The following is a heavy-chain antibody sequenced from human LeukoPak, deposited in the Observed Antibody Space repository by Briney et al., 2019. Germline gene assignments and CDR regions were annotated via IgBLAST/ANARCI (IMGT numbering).Heavy chain of an antibody. V-gene: IGHV4-4*07. D-gene: IGHD2-2*01. Sequence: SETLSLTCTVSGGSISSYYWSWIRQPAGKGLEWIGRIYTSGSTNYNPSLKSRVTMSVDTSKNQFSLKLSSVTAADTAVYYCARDQPIVVVPAATFSPITYHMDVWGKGTTVTVSS. J-gene: IGHJ6*03. CDR2: IYTSGST. CDR1: GGSISSYY. CDR3: ARDQPIVVVPAATFSPITYHMDV.